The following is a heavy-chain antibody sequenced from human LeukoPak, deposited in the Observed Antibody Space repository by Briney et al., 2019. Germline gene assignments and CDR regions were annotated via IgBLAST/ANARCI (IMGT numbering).Heavy chain of an antibody. J-gene: IGHJ4*02. V-gene: IGHV1-18*01. CDR1: GYTFTSYG. CDR2: ISAYNGNT. Sequence: ASVKVSCKASGYTFTSYGISWVRQAPGQGLEWMGWISAYNGNTNYAQKLQGRVTMTTDTSTSTAYVELRSLRSDDTAVYYCARDYYDSSGYYYGRPTYWGQGTLVTVSS. D-gene: IGHD3-22*01. CDR3: ARDYYDSSGYYYGRPTY.